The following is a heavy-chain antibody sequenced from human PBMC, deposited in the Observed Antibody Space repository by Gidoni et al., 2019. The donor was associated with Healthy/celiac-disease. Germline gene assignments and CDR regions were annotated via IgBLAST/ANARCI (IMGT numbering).Heavy chain of an antibody. V-gene: IGHV1-46*01. Sequence: QVQLVQSGAAVKKPGASVKVSCKASGYTFTSYYMHWVRQAPGQGLEWMGIINPSGGSTSYAQKFQGRVTMTRDTSTSTVYMELSSLRSEDTAVYYCARFPYYDYVWGSFGPIWGQGTLVTVSS. CDR1: GYTFTSYY. D-gene: IGHD3-16*01. CDR3: ARFPYYDYVWGSFGPI. J-gene: IGHJ4*02. CDR2: INPSGGST.